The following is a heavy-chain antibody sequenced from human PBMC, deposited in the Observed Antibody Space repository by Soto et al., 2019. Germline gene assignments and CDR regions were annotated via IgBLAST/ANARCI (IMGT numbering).Heavy chain of an antibody. J-gene: IGHJ6*02. Sequence: ASVKVSCKTSEYTFTSYDINWVRQAPGQGLEWVGWMNTNSDDTRSAQKFRGRLTLTRDKSMRAVYMKLSNLRPDDTAVYYCAREWSAAGHFYGMDVWGQGTTVTVYS. CDR2: MNTNSDDT. CDR3: AREWSAAGHFYGMDV. V-gene: IGHV1-8*01. CDR1: EYTFTSYD. D-gene: IGHD6-13*01.